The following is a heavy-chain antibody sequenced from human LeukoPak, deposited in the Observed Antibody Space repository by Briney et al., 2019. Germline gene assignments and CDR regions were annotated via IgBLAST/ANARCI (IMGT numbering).Heavy chain of an antibody. Sequence: ASVKVSCKASGYTFTGYYMHWVRQAPRQGLEWMGWINPNSGGTNYAQKFQGRVTMTRDTSISTAYMELSRLRSDDTAVYYCASDWGLSQLEYCSNTNCYMGAFDIWGQGTMVAVSS. J-gene: IGHJ3*02. CDR1: GYTFTGYY. V-gene: IGHV1-2*02. CDR3: ASDWGLSQLEYCSNTNCYMGAFDI. CDR2: INPNSGGT. D-gene: IGHD2-2*02.